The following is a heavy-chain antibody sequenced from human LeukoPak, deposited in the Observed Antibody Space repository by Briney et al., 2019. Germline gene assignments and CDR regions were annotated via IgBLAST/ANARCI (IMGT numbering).Heavy chain of an antibody. CDR1: GGSISSSDYY. CDR2: IYYSGSI. D-gene: IGHD3-3*02. J-gene: IGHJ6*02. Sequence: PSETLSLTCTVSGGSISSSDYYWGWIRQPPGRGLEWIGSIYYSGSIYYYPSFKSRVTISVDTSKNQFYLKLSSVTAADTAEYYCARTIRSRPSYYYYGMDVWGQGTTVTVSS. CDR3: ARTIRSRPSYYYYGMDV. V-gene: IGHV4-39*07.